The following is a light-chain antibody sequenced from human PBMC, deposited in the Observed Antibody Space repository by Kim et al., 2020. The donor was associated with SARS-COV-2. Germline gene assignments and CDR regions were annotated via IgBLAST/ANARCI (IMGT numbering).Light chain of an antibody. CDR2: KDN. J-gene: IGLJ3*02. V-gene: IGLV3-9*01. CDR3: QVWDSNTAV. Sequence: SYELTQPLSVSVALGQTARITCGGNNIGTKNVHWYQQKPGQAPVLVIYKDNNRPSGIPERFSGSNSGNTATLTISRAQAGDEADYYCQVWDSNTAVFGGG. CDR1: NIGTKN.